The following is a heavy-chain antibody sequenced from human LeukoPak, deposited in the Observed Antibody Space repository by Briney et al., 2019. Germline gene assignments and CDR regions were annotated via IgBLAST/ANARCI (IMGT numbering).Heavy chain of an antibody. D-gene: IGHD3-22*01. CDR2: IYTSGST. Sequence: SETLSLTCTVSGGSISSYYWSWIRQPAGKGLEWIGRIYTSGSTNYNPSPKSRVTMSVDTSKNQFSLKLSSVTAADTAVYYCARETYYYDSSGYKDGAFDIWGQGTMVTVSS. CDR1: GGSISSYY. CDR3: ARETYYYDSSGYKDGAFDI. V-gene: IGHV4-4*07. J-gene: IGHJ3*02.